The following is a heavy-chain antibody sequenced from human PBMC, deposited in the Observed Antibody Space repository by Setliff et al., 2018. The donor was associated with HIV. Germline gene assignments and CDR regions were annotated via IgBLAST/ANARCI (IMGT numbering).Heavy chain of an antibody. J-gene: IGHJ3*02. D-gene: IGHD3-10*01. Sequence: PGESLKISCVAPGFTFGPFWMHWVRQAPGKVLEWVSYINSDGSIITYGESVKGRFTISRDNAKNTLYLQMNSLRAEDTAVYYCARDRGYPDSFNIWGQGTVVTVTS. CDR1: GFTFGPFW. V-gene: IGHV3-74*01. CDR2: INSDGSII. CDR3: ARDRGYPDSFNI.